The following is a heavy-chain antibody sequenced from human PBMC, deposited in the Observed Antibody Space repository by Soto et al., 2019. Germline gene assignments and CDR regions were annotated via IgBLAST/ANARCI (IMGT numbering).Heavy chain of an antibody. Sequence: PSAPLSLTCTISGGSISVYYWSWIRQPPGQALEWIGYIYDSGSPYYNPSLRSRVIISADTSKNQISLKLTSATAADTAVYYCARGVGSSPPRYWGRGTLVTVSS. CDR2: IYDSGSP. D-gene: IGHD1-26*01. CDR1: GGSISVYY. CDR3: ARGVGSSPPRY. V-gene: IGHV4-59*01. J-gene: IGHJ4*02.